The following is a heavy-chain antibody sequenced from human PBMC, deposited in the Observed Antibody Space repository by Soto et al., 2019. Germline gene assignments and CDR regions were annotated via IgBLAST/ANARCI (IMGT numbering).Heavy chain of an antibody. J-gene: IGHJ4*02. V-gene: IGHV3-9*01. Sequence: GGSLRLSCAASGFIFDDYGMHWVRQAPGKGLEWVSGISWNGDTKGYADSVKGRFTISRDNSKNTLYLQMNSLRAEDTAVYYCARGSPPYDDVFAYFDFWGQGTLVPVYS. CDR1: GFIFDDYG. CDR3: ARGSPPYDDVFAYFDF. D-gene: IGHD3-9*01. CDR2: ISWNGDTK.